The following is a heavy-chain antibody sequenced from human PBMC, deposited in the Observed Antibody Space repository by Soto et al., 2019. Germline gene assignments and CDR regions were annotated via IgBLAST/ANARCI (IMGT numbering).Heavy chain of an antibody. CDR2: IIPIFGTA. CDR3: ARDGDYVWGSYRYLSNDY. V-gene: IGHV1-69*13. D-gene: IGHD3-16*02. CDR1: GGTFSSYA. Sequence: SVKVSCKASGGTFSSYAISWVRQAPGQGLEWMGGIIPIFGTANYAQKFQGRVTITADESTSTAYMELSSLRSEDTAVYYCARDGDYVWGSYRYLSNDYWGQGTLVTVSS. J-gene: IGHJ4*02.